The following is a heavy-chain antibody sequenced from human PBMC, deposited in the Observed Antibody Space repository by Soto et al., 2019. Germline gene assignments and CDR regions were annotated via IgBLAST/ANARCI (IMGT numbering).Heavy chain of an antibody. J-gene: IGHJ5*01. CDR3: VRDVSQWPVRTPWFAF. Sequence: KGLEWVSYLSSSGSTIYYADCVKGRVTISRDNAKNSLYLQMNSLRAEDTAVYFCVRDVSQWPVRTPWFAFRGHRT. V-gene: IGHV3-11*01. CDR2: LSSSGSTI. D-gene: IGHD6-19*01.